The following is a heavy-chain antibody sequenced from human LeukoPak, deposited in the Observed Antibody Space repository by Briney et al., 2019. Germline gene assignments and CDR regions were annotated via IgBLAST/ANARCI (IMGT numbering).Heavy chain of an antibody. CDR2: VSHSGIT. CDR3: SRKPLLGTNDL. J-gene: IGHJ4*01. D-gene: IGHD1/OR15-1a*01. CDR1: GGSFSGYY. Sequence: SQTLSLTCAVYGGSFSGYYWSWIRQPPGKGLEWIGEVSHSGITNYNPSLKSRVAILEDTSKNQVSLKLTSVTAADTAVYYCSRKPLLGTNDLWGQGTL. V-gene: IGHV4-34*01.